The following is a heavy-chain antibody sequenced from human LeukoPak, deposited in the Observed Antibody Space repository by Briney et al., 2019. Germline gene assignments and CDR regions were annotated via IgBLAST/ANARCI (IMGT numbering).Heavy chain of an antibody. J-gene: IGHJ4*02. CDR3: ARISVVSRSGPLDY. CDR1: GFTVSNNY. Sequence: GGSLRLSCAASGFTVSNNYMSWVRQAPGKGLEWVSVIYSGGTTYYADSVKGRFTISRDNSKNTLYLEMNSLRAEDAAVYYCARISVVSRSGPLDYWGQGTLVTVSS. D-gene: IGHD3-10*01. V-gene: IGHV3-66*01. CDR2: IYSGGTT.